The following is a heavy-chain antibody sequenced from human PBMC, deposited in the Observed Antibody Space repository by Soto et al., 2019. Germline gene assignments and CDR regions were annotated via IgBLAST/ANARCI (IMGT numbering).Heavy chain of an antibody. D-gene: IGHD2-15*01. V-gene: IGHV3-66*01. Sequence: EVQLVESGGGLVQPGGSLRLSCAASGFTVSSKYMSWVRQAPGKGLEWVSFIQSGGTTYYADSVKGRFTISRDSSKNMLQLQIVSLRAGVTAVYYCARDDILCGGGSCYGVTIDVWGKGTTVTVTS. J-gene: IGHJ6*03. CDR1: GFTVSSKY. CDR3: ARDDILCGGGSCYGVTIDV. CDR2: IQSGGTT.